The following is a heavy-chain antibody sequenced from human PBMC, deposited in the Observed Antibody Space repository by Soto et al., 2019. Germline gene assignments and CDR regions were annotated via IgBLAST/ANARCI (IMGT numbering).Heavy chain of an antibody. Sequence: QVPLVQSGAEVKKPGASVKVSCKASGYTFTSYGISWVRQAPGQGLEWMGWISAYNGNTNYAQKLQGRVTMTTDTATSTAYMELRSLRSDDTAVYYCARDLGGYSGYGGDNWFDPWGQGTLVTVSS. CDR1: GYTFTSYG. D-gene: IGHD5-12*01. J-gene: IGHJ5*02. CDR2: ISAYNGNT. CDR3: ARDLGGYSGYGGDNWFDP. V-gene: IGHV1-18*01.